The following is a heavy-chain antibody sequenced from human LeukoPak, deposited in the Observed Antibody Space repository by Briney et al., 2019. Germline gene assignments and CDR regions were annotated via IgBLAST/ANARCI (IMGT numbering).Heavy chain of an antibody. Sequence: GGSLRLSCAASGFTFSSYAMHWVRQAPGKGLEWVAVISYDGSNKYYADSVKGRFTISRDNAKNSLYLQMNSLRAEDTAVYYCTRDRSTSWYDGWFDPWGQGTLVTVSS. V-gene: IGHV3-30*07. CDR2: ISYDGSNK. J-gene: IGHJ5*02. CDR3: TRDRSTSWYDGWFDP. D-gene: IGHD6-13*01. CDR1: GFTFSSYA.